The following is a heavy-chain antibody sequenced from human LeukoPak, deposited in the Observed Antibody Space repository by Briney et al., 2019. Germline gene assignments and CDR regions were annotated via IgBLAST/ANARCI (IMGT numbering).Heavy chain of an antibody. J-gene: IGHJ6*02. Sequence: GGSLRLSCAASGFTFDDYAMHWVRQAPGKGLEWVSLISGDGGSTYYADSVKGRFTISRDNSKNSLYLQMNSLRTEDTALHYCASMPEYCSSTTCPYYYYDMDVWGQGTTVTVSS. CDR2: ISGDGGST. CDR1: GFTFDDYA. CDR3: ASMPEYCSSTTCPYYYYDMDV. V-gene: IGHV3-43*02. D-gene: IGHD2-2*01.